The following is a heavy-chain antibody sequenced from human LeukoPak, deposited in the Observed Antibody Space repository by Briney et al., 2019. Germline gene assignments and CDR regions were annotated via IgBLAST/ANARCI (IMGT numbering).Heavy chain of an antibody. V-gene: IGHV4-39*01. J-gene: IGHJ4*02. CDR2: ICSGGNI. CDR1: GGSVSSSYY. CDR3: ARLIGPQVGY. Sequence: SETLSLTCTVSGGSVSSSYYWGWIRQPPGKGLEWIGSICSGGNICSNPSLESRVTISVDSSRSHFFLQLTSATAADTAVYFCARLIGPQVGYWGQGTLVTVSS. D-gene: IGHD3-16*02.